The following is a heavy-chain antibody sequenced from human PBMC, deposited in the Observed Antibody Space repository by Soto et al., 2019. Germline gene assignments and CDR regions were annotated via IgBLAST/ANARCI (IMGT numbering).Heavy chain of an antibody. D-gene: IGHD3-3*01. CDR2: IYYSGST. J-gene: IGHJ4*02. CDR1: GGSISSSSYY. CDR3: ARQARFPFDN. Sequence: SETLSLTCTVAGGSISSSSYYWGWIRQPPGKGLEWIGSIYYSGSTYYNPSLKSRVTISVDTSKNQFSLKLSSVTAADKAVYYCARQARFPFDNWGQGTLVTVTS. V-gene: IGHV4-39*01.